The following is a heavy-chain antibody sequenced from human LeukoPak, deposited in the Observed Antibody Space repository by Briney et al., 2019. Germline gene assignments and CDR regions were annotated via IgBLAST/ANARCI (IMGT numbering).Heavy chain of an antibody. J-gene: IGHJ3*02. V-gene: IGHV4-59*01. CDR2: IYYSGST. Sequence: SETLSLTCTVSGGSISSYYWSWIRQPPGKGLEWIGYIYYSGSTNYNPSLKSRVTISVDTSKNQFSLKLSSVTAADTAVYYCARGSYYYDSSGPEGAFDIWGQGTMVTVSS. CDR1: GGSISSYY. D-gene: IGHD3-22*01. CDR3: ARGSYYYDSSGPEGAFDI.